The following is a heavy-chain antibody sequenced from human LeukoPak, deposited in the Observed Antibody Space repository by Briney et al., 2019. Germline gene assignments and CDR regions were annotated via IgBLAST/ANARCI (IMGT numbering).Heavy chain of an antibody. J-gene: IGHJ5*02. CDR2: ISSSSSYI. CDR1: GFTFSSYS. D-gene: IGHD2-2*01. V-gene: IGHV3-21*01. Sequence: PGGSLRLSCAASGFTFSSYSMTWVRQAPGKGLEWVSSISSSSSYIYYADSVKGRFTISRDNAKNSLYLQMNSLRAEDTAVYYCARDCSSTRYNWFDPWGQGTLVTVSS. CDR3: ARDCSSTRYNWFDP.